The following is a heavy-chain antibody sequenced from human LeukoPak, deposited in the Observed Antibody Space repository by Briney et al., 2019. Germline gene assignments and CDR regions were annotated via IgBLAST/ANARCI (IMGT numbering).Heavy chain of an antibody. Sequence: GETLRLSCAASGFTFRNYVMSWVRQAPGKGLEWVSAVTGSGGSTYYADSVKGRFTISRDNSKNTLYLQMNSLRAEDTAVYFCAKDRLDVWGKGTSVTISS. J-gene: IGHJ6*04. V-gene: IGHV3-23*01. CDR2: VTGSGGST. CDR3: AKDRLDV. CDR1: GFTFRNYV.